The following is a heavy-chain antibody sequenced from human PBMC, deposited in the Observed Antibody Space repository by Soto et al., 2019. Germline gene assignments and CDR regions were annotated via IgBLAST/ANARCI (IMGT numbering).Heavy chain of an antibody. V-gene: IGHV3-9*01. Sequence: EVQLVESGGSLVQPGRYLRLSCAASGFTFDDYAMHWVRQAPGKGLEWVSGISWNSGSIGYAYSVKGRFTISRDNAKNSLYLQMNSLRAEDTALYYCAKDAIAAADKGWFDPWGQGTLVTVSS. CDR2: ISWNSGSI. CDR1: GFTFDDYA. CDR3: AKDAIAAADKGWFDP. J-gene: IGHJ5*02. D-gene: IGHD6-13*01.